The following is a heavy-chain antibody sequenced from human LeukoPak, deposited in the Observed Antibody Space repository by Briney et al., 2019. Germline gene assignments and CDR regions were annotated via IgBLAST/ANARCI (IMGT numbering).Heavy chain of an antibody. V-gene: IGHV3-9*01. J-gene: IGHJ4*02. CDR2: ISWNSGSI. CDR3: AKDPYYDSSGYYSH. Sequence: GMSLRLSCAASGFTFDDYAMHWVRQGPGKGLEWVSGISWNSGSIGYADSVKGRFTISRDNAKNSLYLQMNSPRAEDTALYYCAKDPYYDSSGYYSHWGQGTLVTVSS. CDR1: GFTFDDYA. D-gene: IGHD3-22*01.